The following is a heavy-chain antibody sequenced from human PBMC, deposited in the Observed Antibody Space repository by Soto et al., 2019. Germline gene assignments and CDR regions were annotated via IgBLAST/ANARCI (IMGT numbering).Heavy chain of an antibody. J-gene: IGHJ4*02. D-gene: IGHD2-2*01. CDR3: ARGGSAFDY. V-gene: IGHV3-74*01. CDR2: ISGDGSGT. CDR1: GYTFSSFW. Sequence: VQLVESGGGLVQPGGSLRLSCVVSGYTFSSFWIHWVRQAPGKGLVWVSRISGDGSGTAYADSVKGRFTISRDNAKNTLYLQMNSLRAEDTALYYCARGGSAFDYWGQGTLVTVSS.